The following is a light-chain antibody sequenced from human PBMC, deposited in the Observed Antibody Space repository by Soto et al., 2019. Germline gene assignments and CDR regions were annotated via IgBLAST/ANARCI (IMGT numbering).Light chain of an antibody. CDR3: LKHKSSPLI. CDR1: QDISSY. CDR2: AAS. J-gene: IGKJ4*01. V-gene: IGKV1-17*03. Sequence: DIQMTQSPSAMSASVGDRVTITCRASQDISSYLAWFQQKPGKVPKRLIYAASSLQSGVPARFSGSGSGTEFTLTISSRQPEDFATYYCLKHKSSPLIFGGGTKVNI.